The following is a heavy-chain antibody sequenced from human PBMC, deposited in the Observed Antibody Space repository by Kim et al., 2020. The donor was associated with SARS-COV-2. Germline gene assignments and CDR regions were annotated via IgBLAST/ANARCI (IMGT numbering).Heavy chain of an antibody. CDR2: IYYSGST. Sequence: SETLSLTCTVSGGSISSYYWSWIRQPPGKGLEWIGYIYYSGSTNYNPSLKSRVTISVDTSKNQFSLKLGSVTAADTAVYYCARVMRSRVGATTYYYYGMDVWGQGTTVTVSS. V-gene: IGHV4-59*01. CDR1: GGSISSYY. D-gene: IGHD1-26*01. J-gene: IGHJ6*02. CDR3: ARVMRSRVGATTYYYYGMDV.